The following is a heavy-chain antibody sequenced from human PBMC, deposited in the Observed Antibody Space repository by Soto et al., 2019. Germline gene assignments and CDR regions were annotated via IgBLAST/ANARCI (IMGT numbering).Heavy chain of an antibody. CDR2: IIPIFGTA. J-gene: IGHJ6*02. Sequence: QVQLVQSGAEVKKPGSSVKVSCKASGGTFSSYAISWVRQAPGQGLEWMGGIIPIFGTANYAQKFQCRVTTTAGESTSTAYMELSSLRSEDTAVYYCARGYYDSSGARYYYYYGMDVWGQGTTVTVSS. CDR1: GGTFSSYA. V-gene: IGHV1-69*01. CDR3: ARGYYDSSGARYYYYYGMDV. D-gene: IGHD3-22*01.